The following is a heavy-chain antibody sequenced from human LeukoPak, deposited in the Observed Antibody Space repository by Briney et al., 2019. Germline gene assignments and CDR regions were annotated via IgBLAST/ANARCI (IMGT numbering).Heavy chain of an antibody. V-gene: IGHV2-5*01. CDR3: AHRHRGVASDI. Sequence: SGPTLVNPTQTLRLTCTFSGFSLSAGRVGVGWIRQPPGKALEWLGVIYENDEKLYSLSLQNRLSITKDTSKNQVVLTMANMDPVDTATYYCAHRHRGVASDIWGQGTMVTVSS. J-gene: IGHJ3*02. CDR1: GFSLSAGRVG. CDR2: IYENDEK. D-gene: IGHD2-15*01.